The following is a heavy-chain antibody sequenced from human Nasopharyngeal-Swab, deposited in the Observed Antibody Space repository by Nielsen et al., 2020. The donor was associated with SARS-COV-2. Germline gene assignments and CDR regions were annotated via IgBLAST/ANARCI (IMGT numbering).Heavy chain of an antibody. J-gene: IGHJ4*02. Sequence: ASVKVSCKVSRYTLTELSMHWVRQAPGKGLEWMGGFDPEDGETIYAQKFQGRVTMTGDTSTDTAYMELSSLRSEDTAVYYCATYPLRSGYYTGREFDYWGQGTLVTVSS. D-gene: IGHD3-3*01. CDR2: FDPEDGET. CDR3: ATYPLRSGYYTGREFDY. CDR1: RYTLTELS. V-gene: IGHV1-24*01.